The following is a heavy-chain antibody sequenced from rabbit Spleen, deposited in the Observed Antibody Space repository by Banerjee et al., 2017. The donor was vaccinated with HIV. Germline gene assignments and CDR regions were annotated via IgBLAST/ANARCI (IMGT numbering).Heavy chain of an antibody. J-gene: IGHJ4*01. D-gene: IGHD4-1*01. V-gene: IGHV1S40*01. Sequence: QSLEESGGDLVKPGASLTLTCKASGVSFSGDSYICWVRQAPGKGLEWIVCIDIGSSGFTYYANWAKGRFTISKTSSTTVTLQMTSLTAADTATYFCAREGSGQVFFNLWGPGTLVTVS. CDR2: IDIGSSGFT. CDR1: GVSFSGDSY. CDR3: AREGSGQVFFNL.